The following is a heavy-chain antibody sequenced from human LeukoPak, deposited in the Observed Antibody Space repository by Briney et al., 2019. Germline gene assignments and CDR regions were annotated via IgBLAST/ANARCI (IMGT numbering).Heavy chain of an antibody. V-gene: IGHV4-39*07. CDR3: ARVYGGNFPH. CDR1: GGSISSGDYY. Sequence: PSETLSLTCTVSGGSISSGDYYWSRIRQPPGKGLEWIGEIYHSGSTNYNPSLKSRVTISADTSKNQLSLKLSSVTAADTAVYYCARVYGGNFPHWGQGTLVTVSS. CDR2: IYHSGST. J-gene: IGHJ4*02. D-gene: IGHD4-23*01.